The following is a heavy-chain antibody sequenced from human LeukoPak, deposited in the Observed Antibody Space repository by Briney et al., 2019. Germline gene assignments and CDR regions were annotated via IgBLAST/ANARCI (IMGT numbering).Heavy chain of an antibody. CDR1: GFTFSSYW. J-gene: IGHJ4*02. D-gene: IGHD2-2*01. CDR2: INSDGSTT. Sequence: GGSLRLSCAASGFTFSSYWMYWVRQAPGKGLVWVSRINSDGSTTSYADSAKGRFTISRDNAKNTLYLQMNSLRAEDTAVYYCTKDDDSTSYYFDYLGQGTLVTVSS. CDR3: TKDDDSTSYYFDY. V-gene: IGHV3-74*01.